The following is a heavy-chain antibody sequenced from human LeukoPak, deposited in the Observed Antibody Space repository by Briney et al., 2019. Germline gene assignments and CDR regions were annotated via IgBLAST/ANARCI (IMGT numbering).Heavy chain of an antibody. V-gene: IGHV4-34*01. CDR1: GGSFSGYY. D-gene: IGHD3-10*01. Sequence: PSETLSLTCAVYGGSFSGYYWSWIRQPPGKGLEWIGEINHSGSTNYNPSLKSRVTMSVDTSKNQFSLKLSSVTAADTAVYYCARDHTDPALWFGEGERYYFDYWGQGTLVTVSS. CDR2: INHSGST. J-gene: IGHJ4*02. CDR3: ARDHTDPALWFGEGERYYFDY.